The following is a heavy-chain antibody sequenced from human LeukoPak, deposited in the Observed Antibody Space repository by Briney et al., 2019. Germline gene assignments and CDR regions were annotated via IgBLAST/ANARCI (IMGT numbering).Heavy chain of an antibody. V-gene: IGHV1-18*01. CDR2: ISAYNGNT. Sequence: ASVKVSCKASGYSFASYRISWVRQAPGQGLEWMGWISAYNGNTNYAQKLQGRVTMTTDTSTSTAYMELRSLRSDDTAVYYCARDPPPNPKRRIVVVPAAISGYMDVWGKGTTVTVSS. CDR3: ARDPPPNPKRRIVVVPAAISGYMDV. J-gene: IGHJ6*03. D-gene: IGHD2-2*01. CDR1: GYSFASYR.